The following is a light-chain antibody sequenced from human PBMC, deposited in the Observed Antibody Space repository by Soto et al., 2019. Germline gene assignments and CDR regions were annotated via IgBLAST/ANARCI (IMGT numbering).Light chain of an antibody. CDR2: DAS. Sequence: EIVMTQSPATLSVSPGERATLSCRASQSVSSYLAWYQQKPGQAPRLLIYDASNRATGIPARFSGSGSGTDFTLTISSLEPEDFAVYYCQQRSSPITFGQGTRL. CDR1: QSVSSY. J-gene: IGKJ5*01. V-gene: IGKV3-11*01. CDR3: QQRSSPIT.